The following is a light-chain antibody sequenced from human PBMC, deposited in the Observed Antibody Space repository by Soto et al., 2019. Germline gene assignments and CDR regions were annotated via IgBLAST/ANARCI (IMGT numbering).Light chain of an antibody. CDR2: DVS. V-gene: IGLV2-11*01. CDR1: SSDVGAYDY. J-gene: IGLJ1*01. Sequence: QSVLTQPRSVSGSPGQSVTISCTGTSSDVGAYDYVSWYQHHPGKAPKLMIYDVSKGPSGVPDRFSGSKSGNTASLTISGLQAEDEADYYCCSYAGSYTYVFGTGTKVTVL. CDR3: CSYAGSYTYV.